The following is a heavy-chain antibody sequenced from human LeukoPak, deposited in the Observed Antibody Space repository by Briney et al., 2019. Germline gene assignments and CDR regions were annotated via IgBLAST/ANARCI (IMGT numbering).Heavy chain of an antibody. V-gene: IGHV3-30*03. D-gene: IGHD3-16*01. Sequence: PGGSLRLSCAASGFTFSSYGMHWVRQAPGKGLEWVAVISYDGSNKYYVDSVKGRFTISRDNSKNTLYLQMNSLRAEDTAVYYCASWGAGGNSWGQGTLVTVSS. CDR1: GFTFSSYG. J-gene: IGHJ4*02. CDR3: ASWGAGGNS. CDR2: ISYDGSNK.